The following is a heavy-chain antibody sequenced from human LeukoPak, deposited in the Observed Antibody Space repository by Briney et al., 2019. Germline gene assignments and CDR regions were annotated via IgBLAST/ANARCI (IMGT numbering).Heavy chain of an antibody. V-gene: IGHV1-18*01. D-gene: IGHD6-19*01. J-gene: IGHJ4*02. Sequence: ASVKVSCKASGYTFTSYGISWVRQAPGQGLEWMGWISAYNGNTNYAQKLQGRVTMTTDTSTSTAYMELRSLRSDDTDVYYCARGRIAVAGTKNFFDYWGQGTLVTVSS. CDR3: ARGRIAVAGTKNFFDY. CDR2: ISAYNGNT. CDR1: GYTFTSYG.